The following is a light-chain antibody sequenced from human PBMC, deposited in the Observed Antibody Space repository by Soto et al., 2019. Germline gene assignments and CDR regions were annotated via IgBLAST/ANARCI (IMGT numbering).Light chain of an antibody. CDR2: GAS. J-gene: IGKJ3*01. CDR3: QQYDSSPVT. CDR1: QSVSSSY. V-gene: IGKV3-20*01. Sequence: EIVLTQSPGTLSLSPGERATLSCRASQSVSSSYLAWYQQKPGQAPRLLIYGASSRATGIPDRFSGSGSGTDFTLTSSRLEPEYFAVYYCQQYDSSPVTFGPGTKVDIK.